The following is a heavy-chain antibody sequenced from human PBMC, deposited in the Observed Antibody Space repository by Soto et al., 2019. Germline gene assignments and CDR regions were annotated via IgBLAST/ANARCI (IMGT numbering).Heavy chain of an antibody. D-gene: IGHD4-17*01. J-gene: IGHJ3*02. Sequence: SETLSLTCTVSGGSISSGDYYWSWIRQPPGKGLEWIGYIYYSGSTNYNPSLKSRVTISVDTSKNQFSLKLSSVTAADTAVYYCARTVTDAFDIWGQGTMVTVSS. CDR3: ARTVTDAFDI. CDR1: GGSISSGDYY. V-gene: IGHV4-61*08. CDR2: IYYSGST.